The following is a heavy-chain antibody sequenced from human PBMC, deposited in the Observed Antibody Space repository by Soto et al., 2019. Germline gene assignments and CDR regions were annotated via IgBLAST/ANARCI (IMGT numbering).Heavy chain of an antibody. D-gene: IGHD2-21*02. CDR3: ARGSVTGPFYFEN. CDR1: GYSFSTHT. V-gene: IGHV1-3*01. CDR2: IYPGNGKT. Sequence: ASVKVSCKTSGYSFSTHTLHWVRKTPGHGLQWLGWIYPGNGKTKYSQQRFQGRVTLTSDTSASTAYLELSSLRSEDTAMYYCARGSVTGPFYFENWGQGTLVTVSS. J-gene: IGHJ4*02.